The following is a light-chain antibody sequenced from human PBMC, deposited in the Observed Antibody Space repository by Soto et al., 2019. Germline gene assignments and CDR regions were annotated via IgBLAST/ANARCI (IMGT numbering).Light chain of an antibody. CDR3: SSYGGNNNYV. J-gene: IGLJ1*01. CDR2: EVN. V-gene: IGLV2-8*01. Sequence: SWSPGQSVTISCTGTSSDLGGYDYVSWYQHHPGKAPKLIIYEVNERPSGVPDRFSGSKSGNTASLTVSGLQAEDEADYYCSSYGGNNNYVFGTGTKVTVL. CDR1: SSDLGGYDY.